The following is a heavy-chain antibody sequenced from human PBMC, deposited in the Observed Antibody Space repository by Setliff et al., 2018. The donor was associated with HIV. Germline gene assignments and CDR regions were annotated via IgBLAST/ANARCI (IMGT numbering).Heavy chain of an antibody. V-gene: IGHV4-34*01. CDR1: GGSFSGYY. Sequence: SATLSLTCAVYGGSFSGYYWSWIRQPPGKGLEWIGVIHHSGRTYYNASIKSRVTISVDTSKNQFSLKLSSATAADTAVYYCARVNAVRGVSWSNWFDPWGQGTLVTVSS. J-gene: IGHJ5*02. CDR2: IHHSGRT. CDR3: ARVNAVRGVSWSNWFDP. D-gene: IGHD3-10*01.